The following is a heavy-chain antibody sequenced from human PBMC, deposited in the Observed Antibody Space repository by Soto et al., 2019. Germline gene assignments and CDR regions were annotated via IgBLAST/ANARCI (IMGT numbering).Heavy chain of an antibody. V-gene: IGHV4-39*01. CDR2: IYYSGST. CDR1: GGSVSSSSYY. Sequence: KTSETRSLTCTVSGGSVSSSSYYWGWIRQPPGKGLEWIGSIYYSGSTYYNPSLNGRATISVDTSKNQFSLNLSSVTAADMAVYYCARRYKSYGYSGMDGWGQGTTVTVSS. CDR3: ARRYKSYGYSGMDG. D-gene: IGHD1-1*01. J-gene: IGHJ6*02.